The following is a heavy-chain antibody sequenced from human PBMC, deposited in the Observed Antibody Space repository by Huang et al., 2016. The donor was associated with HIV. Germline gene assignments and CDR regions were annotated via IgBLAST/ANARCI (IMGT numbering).Heavy chain of an antibody. CDR2: ISASSGDT. V-gene: IGHV1-18*01. D-gene: IGHD3-22*01. CDR3: ARDPKYHRIGYYRQRRGIDI. CDR1: GYTFTSYG. Sequence: QIQLMQSGPELKQPGASVKVSCKASGYTFTSYGITWVRQAPGQGTEWMGWISASSGDTEYAQKFQGRVTWTTDTSTNIAYMELRSLRSDDTAKYYCARDPKYHRIGYYRQRRGIDIWGQGTMVIVSS. J-gene: IGHJ3*02.